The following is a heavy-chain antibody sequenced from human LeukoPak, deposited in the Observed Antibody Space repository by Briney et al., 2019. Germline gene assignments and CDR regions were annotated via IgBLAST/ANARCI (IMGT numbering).Heavy chain of an antibody. CDR1: GYTFKNYG. Sequence: ASVKVSCTASGYTFKNYGISWGRQAPGQGLEEMGGVSTYNGDTKHEPKVQSRLTLTADTSKNQSSMELRDLRSDDTAVYYCARDPSNTSGWYIWFDFWGQGTLVTVSS. CDR3: ARDPSNTSGWYIWFDF. J-gene: IGHJ5*01. V-gene: IGHV1-18*04. CDR2: VSTYNGDT. D-gene: IGHD6-19*01.